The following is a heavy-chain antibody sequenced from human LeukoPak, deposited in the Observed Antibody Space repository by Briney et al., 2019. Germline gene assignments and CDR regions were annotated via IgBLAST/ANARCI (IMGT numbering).Heavy chain of an antibody. CDR1: GGTFSSYA. CDR3: ARDRGGSGWYEWNWFDP. J-gene: IGHJ5*02. Sequence: EASVKVSCKASGGTFSSYAISWVRQAPGQGLEWMGRIIPILGIANYAQKFQGRVTITADKSTSTAYMELSSLRSEDTAVYYCARDRGGSGWYEWNWFDPWGQGTLVTVSS. V-gene: IGHV1-69*04. D-gene: IGHD6-19*01. CDR2: IIPILGIA.